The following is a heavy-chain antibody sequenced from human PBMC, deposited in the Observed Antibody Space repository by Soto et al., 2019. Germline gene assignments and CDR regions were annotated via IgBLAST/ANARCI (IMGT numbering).Heavy chain of an antibody. CDR2: VYYGGST. V-gene: IGHV4-59*01. J-gene: IGHJ1*01. CDR3: AGEGALASFGVV. Sequence: SKTLSLTCTVSDDSIRSYYWTCIRQPPGRGLEWIGHVYYGGSTNYNPSLQSRVTISLDTSKNQFSLRLTSMTAADAAVYYCAGEGALASFGVVWGQGTRVPGSS. D-gene: IGHD3-3*01. CDR1: DDSIRSYY.